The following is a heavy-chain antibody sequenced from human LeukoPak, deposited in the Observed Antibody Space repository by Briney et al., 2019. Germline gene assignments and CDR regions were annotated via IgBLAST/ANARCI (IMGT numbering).Heavy chain of an antibody. J-gene: IGHJ4*02. CDR2: ISTGGTT. CDR1: GGSIISYY. CDR3: ARELIPSRAHDY. Sequence: PSETLSLTCAVSGGSIISYYWSWIRQPAGKGLEWIGRISTGGTTNYNPSLTSRITMSVDTSKNQFSLNLTSVTAADTAVYYCARELIPSRAHDYWGQGTLVTVSS. D-gene: IGHD5-24*01. V-gene: IGHV4-4*07.